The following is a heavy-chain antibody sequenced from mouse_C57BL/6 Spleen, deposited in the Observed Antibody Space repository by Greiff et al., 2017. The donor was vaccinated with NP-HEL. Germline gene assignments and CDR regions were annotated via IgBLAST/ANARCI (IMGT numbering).Heavy chain of an antibody. CDR2: INPNNGGT. J-gene: IGHJ3*01. CDR3: ARVGDYGYDGFAY. Sequence: VQLQQSGPELVKPGASVKISCKASGYTFTDYYMNWVKQSHGKSLEWIGDINPNNGGTSYNQKFKGKATLTVDKSSSTAYMELRSLTSEDSAVYYCARVGDYGYDGFAYWGQGTLVTVSA. V-gene: IGHV1-26*01. CDR1: GYTFTDYY. D-gene: IGHD2-2*01.